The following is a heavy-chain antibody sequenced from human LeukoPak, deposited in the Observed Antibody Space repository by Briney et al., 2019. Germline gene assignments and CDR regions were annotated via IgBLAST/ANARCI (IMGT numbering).Heavy chain of an antibody. J-gene: IGHJ6*02. D-gene: IGHD3-10*01. CDR3: ASKGSGSYSSRRVMYYYGMDV. CDR1: GYTFTSYD. CDR2: MNPNSGNT. Sequence: GASVKVSCKASGYTFTSYDINWVRQATGQGLEWMGWMNPNSGNTGYAQKFQGRVTMTRNTSISTAYMELSSLRSEDTAVYYCASKGSGSYSSRRVMYYYGMDVWGQGTTVTVSS. V-gene: IGHV1-8*01.